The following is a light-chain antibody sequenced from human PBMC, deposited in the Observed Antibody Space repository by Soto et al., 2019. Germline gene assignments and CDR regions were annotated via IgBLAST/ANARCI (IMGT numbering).Light chain of an antibody. V-gene: IGKV3-20*01. CDR1: QIIGSAY. J-gene: IGKJ1*01. CDR3: QHYGRSPS. CDR2: GAS. Sequence: ETTLTQSPDTLSLSPGEGATLSCRASQIIGSAYLAWYQQKPGQAPRLLIFGASTRATGTPHRFSGSGSGTDFTLTISALESEDVAVYYCQHYGRSPSFDQGTKLEIK.